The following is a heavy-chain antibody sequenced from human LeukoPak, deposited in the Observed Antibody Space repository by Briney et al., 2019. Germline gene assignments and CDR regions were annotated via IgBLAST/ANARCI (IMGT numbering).Heavy chain of an antibody. CDR1: GFTFSSYE. V-gene: IGHV3-48*03. J-gene: IGHJ4*02. CDR2: ISSSGSTI. D-gene: IGHD1-26*01. CDR3: AREGYPSSGFDY. Sequence: GGSLRLSFAASGFTFSSYEMNWVRQAPGKGQEWVSYISSSGSTIYYADSVKGRFTISRDNAKNSLHLQMNSLRAEDTAVYYCAREGYPSSGFDYWGQGTLVTVSS.